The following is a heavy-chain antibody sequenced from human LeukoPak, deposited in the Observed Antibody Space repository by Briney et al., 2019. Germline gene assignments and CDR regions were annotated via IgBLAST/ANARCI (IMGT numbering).Heavy chain of an antibody. V-gene: IGHV3-15*01. CDR2: IKNKTDGGTT. Sequence: GGSLRLSCAASGFTFSNAWMSWVRQAPGKGLEWVGRIKNKTDGGTTDYAAPVKGRFTISRDDSKNTLYLQMNSLKTEDTAVYYCTTVFWSGYYNYYYGMDVWGQGTTVTVSS. CDR1: GFTFSNAW. CDR3: TTVFWSGYYNYYYGMDV. J-gene: IGHJ6*02. D-gene: IGHD3-3*01.